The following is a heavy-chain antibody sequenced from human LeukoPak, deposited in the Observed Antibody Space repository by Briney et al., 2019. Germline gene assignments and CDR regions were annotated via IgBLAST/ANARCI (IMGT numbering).Heavy chain of an antibody. Sequence: ASVKVSCKASGYTFTSYGISWVRQAPGQGLEWMGWISAYNGNTNYAQKLQGRVTMTTDTSTSTAYMELRSLRSDDTAVYYCARDHRRYDSSGHSFDYWGQGTLVTVSS. CDR1: GYTFTSYG. CDR2: ISAYNGNT. D-gene: IGHD3-22*01. CDR3: ARDHRRYDSSGHSFDY. J-gene: IGHJ4*02. V-gene: IGHV1-18*01.